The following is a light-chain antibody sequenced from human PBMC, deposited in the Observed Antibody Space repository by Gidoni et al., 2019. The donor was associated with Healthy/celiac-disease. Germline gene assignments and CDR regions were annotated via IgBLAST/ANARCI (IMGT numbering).Light chain of an antibody. CDR2: AAS. CDR3: QQRYSTPRT. CDR1: QSISSY. J-gene: IGKJ1*01. V-gene: IGKV1-39*01. Sequence: DIQMTPSPSSLSASVGDRVTITCRASQSISSYLNWYQQKPGKAPKLLIYAASSLQSGVPSRFSGSGSGTDFTLTISSLQPEDFATYYCQQRYSTPRTFGQGTKVEIK.